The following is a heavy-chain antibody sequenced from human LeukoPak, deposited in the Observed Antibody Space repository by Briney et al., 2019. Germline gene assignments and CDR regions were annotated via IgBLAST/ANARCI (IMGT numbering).Heavy chain of an antibody. Sequence: SQTLSLTCTVSGGSISSGSYYWSWIRQPAGKGLEWIGRIYTSGSTNYNPSLKSRVTIPVDTSKNQFSLKLSSVTAADTAVYYCARGSLTVMVYYYYMDVWGKGTTVTVSS. V-gene: IGHV4-61*02. J-gene: IGHJ6*03. CDR2: IYTSGST. CDR1: GGSISSGSYY. D-gene: IGHD4-11*01. CDR3: ARGSLTVMVYYYYMDV.